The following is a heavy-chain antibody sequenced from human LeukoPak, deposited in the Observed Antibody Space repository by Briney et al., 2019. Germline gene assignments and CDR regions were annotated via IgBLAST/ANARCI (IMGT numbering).Heavy chain of an antibody. Sequence: SGGSLRLSCVASGFTFSSYWISWVRQAPGKGLEWVANIKQDGSAKYYVDSVKGRFTISRDNAKNSLYLHMNSLRADDTAVYYCAQECVASTGYYYVPNWLDPWGQGTLVTVSS. D-gene: IGHD3-22*01. V-gene: IGHV3-7*01. CDR1: GFTFSSYW. J-gene: IGHJ5*02. CDR3: AQECVASTGYYYVPNWLDP. CDR2: IKQDGSAK.